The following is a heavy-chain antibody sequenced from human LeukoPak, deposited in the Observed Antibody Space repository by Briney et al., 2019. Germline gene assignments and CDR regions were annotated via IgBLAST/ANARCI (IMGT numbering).Heavy chain of an antibody. J-gene: IGHJ6*03. V-gene: IGHV3-23*01. CDR3: AKAGGNTYYYYYMDV. Sequence: PGGSLRLSCAASGFTFSSYWMSWVRQAPGKGLEWVSAISGGGGGTYYADSVKGRFTISRDNSKNTLFLQMNSLRAEDTALYYCAKAGGNTYYYYYMDVWGKGTTVTVSS. D-gene: IGHD4-23*01. CDR1: GFTFSSYW. CDR2: ISGGGGGT.